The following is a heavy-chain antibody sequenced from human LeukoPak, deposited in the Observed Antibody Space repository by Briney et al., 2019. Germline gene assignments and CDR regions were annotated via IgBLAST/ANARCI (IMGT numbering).Heavy chain of an antibody. CDR1: GFTCSNYS. V-gene: IGHV3-23*01. D-gene: IGHD2-2*02. CDR3: TKARSASSSSCYNY. Sequence: GGSLRLSCAASGFTCSNYSMSWVRQAPGKGLEWVSGISGSDTRTYYADSVKGRFTISRDNSKNTLELQMNSLRAEDTAVYYCTKARSASSSSCYNYWGQGILVTVSS. CDR2: ISGSDTRT. J-gene: IGHJ4*02.